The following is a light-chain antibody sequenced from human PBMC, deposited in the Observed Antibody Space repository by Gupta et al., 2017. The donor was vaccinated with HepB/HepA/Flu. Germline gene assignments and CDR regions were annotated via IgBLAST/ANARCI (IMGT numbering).Light chain of an antibody. CDR1: NSNIGSNT. CDR2: SDY. V-gene: IGLV1-44*01. CDR3: AAWDDSLNGYVV. Sequence: QSVLTQPPSASGTPGQRVTISCSGSNSNIGSNTVNWYQQLPGTAPKLLIYSDYERPSGVPDRFSGSKSGTSASLAISGLQSEDEADYYCAAWDDSLNGYVVFGGGTKLTVL. J-gene: IGLJ2*01.